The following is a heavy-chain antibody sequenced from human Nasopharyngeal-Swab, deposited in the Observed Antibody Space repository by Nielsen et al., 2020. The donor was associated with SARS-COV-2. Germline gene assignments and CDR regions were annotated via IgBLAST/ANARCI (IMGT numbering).Heavy chain of an antibody. D-gene: IGHD3-16*02. CDR2: IYYSGST. CDR3: ARGVISSFDAFDI. J-gene: IGHJ3*02. V-gene: IGHV4-39*01. CDR1: GGFISSSSYY. Sequence: SETLSLTCTVSGGFISSSSYYWGWIRQPPGKGLEWIGSIYYSGSTYYNPSLKSRVTISVDTSKNQFSPKLSSVTAADTAVYYCARGVISSFDAFDIWGQGTMVTVSS.